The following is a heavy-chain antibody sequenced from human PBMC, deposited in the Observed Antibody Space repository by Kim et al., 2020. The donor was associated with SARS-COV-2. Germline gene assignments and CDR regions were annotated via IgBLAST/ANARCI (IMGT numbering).Heavy chain of an antibody. J-gene: IGHJ4*02. V-gene: IGHV3-23*01. CDR3: AKVTTITAPFYDY. Sequence: YADSVQGRFTISRDNPNNALNLQMNSLRAEDTALYYCAKVTTITAPFYDYWGQGTLVTVSS. D-gene: IGHD4-4*01.